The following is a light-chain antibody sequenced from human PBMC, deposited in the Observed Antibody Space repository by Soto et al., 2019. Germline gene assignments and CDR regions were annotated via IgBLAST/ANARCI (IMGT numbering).Light chain of an antibody. CDR2: GAS. CDR1: QSVSSK. Sequence: EIVMTQSPATLSVSPGERATLSCRASQSVSSKLAWYQQKPGQAPRLLIYGASTRATGIPARFSGSGSGTEFTLTISRLEPEDFAVYYCQQYGRSPRTFGQGTKVEIK. J-gene: IGKJ1*01. CDR3: QQYGRSPRT. V-gene: IGKV3-15*01.